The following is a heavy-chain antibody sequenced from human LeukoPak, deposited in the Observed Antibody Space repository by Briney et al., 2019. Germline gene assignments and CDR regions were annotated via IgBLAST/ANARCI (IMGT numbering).Heavy chain of an antibody. Sequence: PSETLSLTCAVSGGSISSSNWWSWVRQPPGKGLEWIGEIYHSGSTNYNPSLKSRVTISVDTSKNQFSLKLSSVTAADTAVYYCARLDYGGRNAFDIWGQGTMVTVSS. J-gene: IGHJ3*02. CDR2: IYHSGST. CDR1: GGSISSSNW. V-gene: IGHV4-4*02. CDR3: ARLDYGGRNAFDI. D-gene: IGHD4-23*01.